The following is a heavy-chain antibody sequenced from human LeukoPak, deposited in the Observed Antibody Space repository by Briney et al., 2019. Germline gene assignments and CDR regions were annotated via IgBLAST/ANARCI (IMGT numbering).Heavy chain of an antibody. Sequence: EASVHVSCKASGYSFTGYYIHWVRQAPGQGLEWMGRINPNSGGPDYAQKFQGRVTMTRDTSISTAYLELSRLRNDDTAVYFCARGYSYDPNSFDYWGQGTLVTVSS. D-gene: IGHD5-18*01. J-gene: IGHJ4*02. CDR2: INPNSGGP. CDR3: ARGYSYDPNSFDY. CDR1: GYSFTGYY. V-gene: IGHV1-2*06.